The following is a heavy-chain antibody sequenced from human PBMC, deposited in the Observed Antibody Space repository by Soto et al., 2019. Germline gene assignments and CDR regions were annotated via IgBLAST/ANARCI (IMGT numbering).Heavy chain of an antibody. CDR3: ARDYSSSWYGENAFHI. D-gene: IGHD6-13*01. CDR2: IYYSGST. Sequence: QVQLQESGPGLVKPSQTLSLTCTVSGGSISSGNYYWSWIRQPPGKGLEWIGYIYYSGSTYYNPSLKSRVTISVDTSKNQFSLKLSSVTAADTAVYYCARDYSSSWYGENAFHIWGQGTLVTVSS. V-gene: IGHV4-30-4*01. J-gene: IGHJ3*02. CDR1: GGSISSGNYY.